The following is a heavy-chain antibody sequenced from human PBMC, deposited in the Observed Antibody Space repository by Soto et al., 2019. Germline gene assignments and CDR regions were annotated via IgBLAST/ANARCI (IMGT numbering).Heavy chain of an antibody. D-gene: IGHD3-10*01. CDR1: GGTFSSYA. V-gene: IGHV1-69*06. Sequence: GASVKVSCKASGGTFSSYAISWVRQAPGHGLEWMGGIIPIFGTANYAQKFQGRVTITADKSTSTAYMELSSLRSEDTAVYYCARSHGSGSYDTFYYYYYGMDVWGQGTTVTVSS. CDR2: IIPIFGTA. J-gene: IGHJ6*02. CDR3: ARSHGSGSYDTFYYYYYGMDV.